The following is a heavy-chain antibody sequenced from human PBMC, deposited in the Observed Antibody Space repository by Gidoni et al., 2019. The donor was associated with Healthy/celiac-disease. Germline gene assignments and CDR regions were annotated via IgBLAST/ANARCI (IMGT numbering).Heavy chain of an antibody. CDR2: IYSGGST. J-gene: IGHJ6*02. CDR1: GFTVSSNY. Sequence: EVQLVASGGGLIQPGGSLRLSCAASGFTVSSNYMSWVRQAPGKGLEWVSVIYSGGSTYYADSVKGRFTISRDNSKNTLYLQMNSLRAEDTAVYYCARELLDDYSNYYYYYGMDVWGQGTTVTVSS. CDR3: ARELLDDYSNYYYYYGMDV. V-gene: IGHV3-53*01. D-gene: IGHD4-4*01.